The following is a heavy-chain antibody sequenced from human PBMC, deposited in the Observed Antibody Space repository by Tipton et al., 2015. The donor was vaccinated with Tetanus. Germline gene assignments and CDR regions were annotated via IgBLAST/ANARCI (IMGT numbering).Heavy chain of an antibody. D-gene: IGHD1-26*01. V-gene: IGHV1-18*01. CDR2: ISAYSGNT. Sequence: QSGAEVKKPGASVKVSCKASGYSFTNYGFSWVRQAPGQGLEWMGWISAYSGNTKYPQKLQGRVTMTTDTSTSTAYMELRSRRSDDTAVYYCARARWQSGGPYYFGYWGQGIMVTVSS. CDR3: ARARWQSGGPYYFGY. J-gene: IGHJ4*02. CDR1: GYSFTNYG.